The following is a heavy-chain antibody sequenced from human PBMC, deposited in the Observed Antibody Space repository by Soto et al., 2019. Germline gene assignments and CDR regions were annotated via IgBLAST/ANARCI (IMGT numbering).Heavy chain of an antibody. J-gene: IGHJ6*02. V-gene: IGHV3-30*03. CDR1: GFTFSSYG. D-gene: IGHD5-12*01. CDR2: ISYDGSNK. Sequence: GGSLRLSCAASGFTFSSYGMHWVRQAPGKGLEWVAVISYDGSNKYYADSVKGRFTISRDNSKNTLYLQMNSLRAEDTAVYYCAREKDTGGYDVSSYYYYYGMDVWGQGTTVTVSS. CDR3: AREKDTGGYDVSSYYYYYGMDV.